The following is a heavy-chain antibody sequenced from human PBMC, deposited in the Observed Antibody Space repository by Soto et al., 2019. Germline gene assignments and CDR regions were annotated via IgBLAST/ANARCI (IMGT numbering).Heavy chain of an antibody. J-gene: IGHJ4*02. CDR1: GGSISSSSYY. CDR2: IYYSGST. CDR3: ARTYSSGWLLDY. V-gene: IGHV4-39*01. D-gene: IGHD6-19*01. Sequence: PSETLSLTCTVSGGSISSSSYYWGWIRQPPGKGLEWIGSIYYSGSTYYNPSLKSRATISVDTSKNQFSLKLSSVTAADTAVYYCARTYSSGWLLDYWGQGTLVTVSS.